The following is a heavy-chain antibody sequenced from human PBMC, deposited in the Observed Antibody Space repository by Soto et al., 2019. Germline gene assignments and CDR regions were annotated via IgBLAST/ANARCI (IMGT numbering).Heavy chain of an antibody. CDR2: ITGGGST. D-gene: IGHD5-12*01. V-gene: IGHV3-23*01. J-gene: IGHJ4*02. CDR1: GFSFNYA. CDR3: ATDAVYTGGLWLVSD. Sequence: GGSLRLSCVVSGFSFNYAIIWVRQAPGKGQEWVSGITGGGSTEYAASVKGRFTISRDNSKNTVHLQMNSLRAEDTAMYYCATDAVYTGGLWLVSDWGQGTLVTVSS.